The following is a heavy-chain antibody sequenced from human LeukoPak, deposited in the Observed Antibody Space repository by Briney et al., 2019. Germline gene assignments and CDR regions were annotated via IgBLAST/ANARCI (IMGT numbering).Heavy chain of an antibody. CDR2: MYTGGST. CDR3: ARENTMGRGFPRGFDI. J-gene: IGHJ3*02. Sequence: PGGSLRLSCAASGFTVSSNYMSWVRQATGKWLEWVSLMYTGGSTYYADSVRGRFTISRDNSKNTLYLQMNSLRAEDTAVYYCARENTMGRGFPRGFDIWGQGTMVTVSS. D-gene: IGHD3-10*01. CDR1: GFTVSSNY. V-gene: IGHV3-66*01.